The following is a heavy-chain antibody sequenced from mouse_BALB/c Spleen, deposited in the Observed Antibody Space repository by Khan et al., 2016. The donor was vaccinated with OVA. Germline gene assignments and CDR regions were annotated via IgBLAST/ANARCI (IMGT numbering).Heavy chain of an antibody. D-gene: IGHD1-2*01. CDR1: GFIFSSYG. J-gene: IGHJ4*01. CDR3: TRFITTTTVDYYAMDY. CDR2: ISSGGTYT. V-gene: IGHV5-6*01. Sequence: EVELVESGGDLVNPGGSLKLSCAASGFIFSSYGMSWVRQTPDKRLEWVATISSGGTYTYYPDSVKGRFTISRDNAKNTLSLQMSSLKSEDTAMYYWTRFITTTTVDYYAMDYWGQGTSVTVSA.